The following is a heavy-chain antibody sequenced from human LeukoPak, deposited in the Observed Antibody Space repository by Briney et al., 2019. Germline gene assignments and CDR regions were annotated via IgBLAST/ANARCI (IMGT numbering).Heavy chain of an antibody. CDR3: ARENVVTAIFDY. CDR2: INPNSGGT. V-gene: IGHV1-2*02. Sequence: ASVKVSCKASGCTFTGYYMHWVRQAPGQGLEWMGWINPNSGGTNYAQKFQGRVTMTRDTSISTAYMELSRLRSDDTAVYYCARENVVTAIFDYWGQGTLVTVSS. CDR1: GCTFTGYY. D-gene: IGHD2-21*02. J-gene: IGHJ4*02.